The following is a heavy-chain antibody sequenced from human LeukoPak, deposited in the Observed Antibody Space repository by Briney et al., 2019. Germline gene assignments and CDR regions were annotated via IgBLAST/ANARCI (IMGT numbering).Heavy chain of an antibody. V-gene: IGHV1-69*05. Sequence: SVKVSCKASGGTFSSYAISWVRQAPGQGLEWMGGIIPIFGTANYAQKFQGRVTITTDESTSTAYMELSSLRSEDTAVYYCASDGYYDSSGYYYVGGSGWGQGTLVTVSS. CDR2: IIPIFGTA. CDR1: GGTFSSYA. D-gene: IGHD3-22*01. CDR3: ASDGYYDSSGYYYVGGSG. J-gene: IGHJ4*02.